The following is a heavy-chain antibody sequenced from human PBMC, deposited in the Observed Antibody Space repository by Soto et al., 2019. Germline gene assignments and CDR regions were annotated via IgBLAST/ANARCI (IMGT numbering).Heavy chain of an antibody. V-gene: IGHV3-48*02. J-gene: IGHJ6*02. Sequence: EVQLVESGGDLVQPGGSLRLSCAASGFIFSDYTMTWVRQAPGRGLEFVSHISSSGGAIFYAASVKGRFTVSRDNAKNSLYLQRNSLRDEDTAVYFCARDHGGSTWFVGVYYFCGMDVWGQGTAVTVSS. CDR2: ISSSGGAI. D-gene: IGHD6-13*01. CDR1: GFIFSDYT. CDR3: ARDHGGSTWFVGVYYFCGMDV.